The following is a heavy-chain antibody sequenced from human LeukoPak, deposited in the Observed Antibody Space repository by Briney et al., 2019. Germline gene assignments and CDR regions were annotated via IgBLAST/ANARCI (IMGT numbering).Heavy chain of an antibody. Sequence: PSETLSLTCTVSGGSISSGDYYWSWIRLPPGKGLEWIGYIYYSGSTYYNPSLKSRVTISVDTSKNQFSLKLSSVTAADTAVYYCASSIAVAGLVDYWGQGTLVTVSS. V-gene: IGHV4-30-4*08. CDR3: ASSIAVAGLVDY. D-gene: IGHD6-19*01. CDR1: GGSISSGDYY. CDR2: IYYSGST. J-gene: IGHJ4*02.